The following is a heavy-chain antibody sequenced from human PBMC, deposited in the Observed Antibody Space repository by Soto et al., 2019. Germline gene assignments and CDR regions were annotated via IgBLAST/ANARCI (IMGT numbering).Heavy chain of an antibody. Sequence: QMQLVQSGPEVQKPGTSMKVSCKASGFTFSSSVVQWVRQARGQRLEWIGWIVVGSGDTNYAKKFQERVTFTRDMSTSTAYMELSSLRSEDTAVYYCATSGEVNYYYYGMGVWGQGTTVTVSS. V-gene: IGHV1-58*01. J-gene: IGHJ6*02. D-gene: IGHD3-10*01. CDR3: ATSGEVNYYYYGMGV. CDR2: IVVGSGDT. CDR1: GFTFSSSV.